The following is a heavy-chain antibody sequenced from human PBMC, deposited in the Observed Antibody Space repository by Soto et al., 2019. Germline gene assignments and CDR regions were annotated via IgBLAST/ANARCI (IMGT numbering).Heavy chain of an antibody. CDR2: IYYSGST. CDR1: GGSENSSSYY. V-gene: IGHV4-61*01. CDR3: ARLDPRRVFDY. Sequence: SETLSLSCTVPGGSENSSSYYWTCIRQPPGKGLEWIGYIYYSGSTIYNPSLKSRLTISVDTSKNQFSLRLTSATAADTAVYYCARLDPRRVFDYWGQGSLVTVSS. J-gene: IGHJ4*02.